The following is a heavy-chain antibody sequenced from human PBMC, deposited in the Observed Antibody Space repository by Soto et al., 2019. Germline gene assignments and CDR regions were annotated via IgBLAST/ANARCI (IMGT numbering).Heavy chain of an antibody. CDR1: GYTFTSYG. CDR2: ISAYNGNT. Sequence: QVQLVQSGAEVKKPGASVKVSFKASGYTFTSYGISWLRQAPGQGLEWMGWISAYNGNTNYAQKLQGRVTMTTDTSTSTGDRELRSVSTDDTSVYYCARGGSGAWFGELGGDYWGQGIRVTVA. D-gene: IGHD3-10*01. J-gene: IGHJ4*02. V-gene: IGHV1-18*01. CDR3: ARGGSGAWFGELGGDY.